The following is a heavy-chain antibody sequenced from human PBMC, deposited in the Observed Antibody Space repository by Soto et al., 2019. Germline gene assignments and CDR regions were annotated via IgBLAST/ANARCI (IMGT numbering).Heavy chain of an antibody. CDR2: ISGSGGST. J-gene: IGHJ4*02. CDR1: GFTFSSYA. D-gene: IGHD3-22*01. CDR3: AKGAGYYDSSGYPPVDY. V-gene: IGHV3-23*01. Sequence: VGSLRLSCAASGFTFSSYAMSWVRQAPGKGLEWVSAISGSGGSTYYADSVKGRFTISRDNSKNTLYLQMNSLRAEDTAVYYCAKGAGYYDSSGYPPVDYWGQGTLVTVSS.